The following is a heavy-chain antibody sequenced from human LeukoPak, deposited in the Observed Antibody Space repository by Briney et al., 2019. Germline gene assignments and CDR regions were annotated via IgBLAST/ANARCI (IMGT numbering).Heavy chain of an antibody. J-gene: IGHJ5*02. CDR3: AKTGRPNNSGWYRWFDP. CDR1: GDSISTYY. D-gene: IGHD6-19*01. V-gene: IGHV4-4*09. CDR2: ICNSGGT. Sequence: PSETLPLTCTVSGDSISTYYWSWIRQPPGKGLEWIGCICNSGGTNYNPSLKSRVTISVDTSKNQFSLNLSSVTAADTAVYYCAKTGRPNNSGWYRWFDPWGQGTLVTVSS.